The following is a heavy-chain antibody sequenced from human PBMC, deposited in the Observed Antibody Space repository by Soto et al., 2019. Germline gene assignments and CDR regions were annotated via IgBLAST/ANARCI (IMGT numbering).Heavy chain of an antibody. CDR2: INHSGST. CDR1: GGSFSGYY. J-gene: IGHJ6*02. D-gene: IGHD3-3*01. Sequence: SETLSLTCAVYGGSFSGYYWSWIRQPPGKGLEWIGEINHSGSTNYNPSLKSRVTISVDTSKNQFSLKLSSVTAADTAVYYCARNGSYYDFWSGYYFGGGMDVWGQGTTVTVS. V-gene: IGHV4-34*01. CDR3: ARNGSYYDFWSGYYFGGGMDV.